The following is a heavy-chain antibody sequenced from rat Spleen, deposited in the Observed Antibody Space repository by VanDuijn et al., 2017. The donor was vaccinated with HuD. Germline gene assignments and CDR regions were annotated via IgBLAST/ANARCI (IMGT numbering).Heavy chain of an antibody. V-gene: IGHV5-31*01. Sequence: EVRLVESGGGLVQPGRSLKLSCVASGFTFNNYWMTWIRQAPGTGREWVASITNTGGSTYYPDSVKVRFTLSRYNTKNTLYLQMNSLPSEDTATYYCTRVSLGSGRLNWFVYWGQGTLVTVSS. CDR1: GFTFNNYW. J-gene: IGHJ3*01. CDR3: TRVSLGSGRLNWFVY. CDR2: ITNTGGST. D-gene: IGHD4-6*01.